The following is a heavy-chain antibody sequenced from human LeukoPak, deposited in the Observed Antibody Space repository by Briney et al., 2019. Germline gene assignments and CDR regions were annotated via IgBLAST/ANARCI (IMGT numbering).Heavy chain of an antibody. Sequence: PSETLSLTCTVSGGSISSYYWSWIRQPPGKGLEWIGYIYYSGSTNYNPSLKSRVTISVDTSKNQFSLKLSSVTAADTAVYYCTRGPSRFLEPWGQGTLVTVSS. D-gene: IGHD3-3*01. CDR1: GGSISSYY. CDR3: TRGPSRFLEP. V-gene: IGHV4-59*01. CDR2: IYYSGST. J-gene: IGHJ4*02.